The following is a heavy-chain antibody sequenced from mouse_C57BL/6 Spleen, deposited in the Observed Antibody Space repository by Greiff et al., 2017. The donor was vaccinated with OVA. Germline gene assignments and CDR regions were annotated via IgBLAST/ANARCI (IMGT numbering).Heavy chain of an antibody. D-gene: IGHD4-1*01. CDR2: ISYSGST. CDR1: GYSITSGYV. J-gene: IGHJ2*01. CDR3: ARRSWDYFDY. Sequence: EVQLQQSGPGMVKPSQSLSLTCTVTGYSITSGYVWHWIRHFPGNKLEWMGFISYSGSTNYNPSLKSRISITHDTSKNHFFLKLNSVTTEDTAAYYCARRSWDYFDYWGQGTTLTVSS. V-gene: IGHV3-1*01.